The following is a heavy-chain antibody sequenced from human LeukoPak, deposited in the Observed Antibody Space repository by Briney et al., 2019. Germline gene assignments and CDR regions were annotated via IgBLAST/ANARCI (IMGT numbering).Heavy chain of an antibody. Sequence: GGSLRLSCAASGFTFSDYYMSWIRQAPGKGLEWVSYISSSGSTIYYADSVKGRFTISRDNAKDSLYLQMNSLRAEDTAVYYCARGMTTEKYNWFDPWGQGTLVTVSS. V-gene: IGHV3-11*01. D-gene: IGHD4-11*01. CDR2: ISSSGSTI. CDR3: ARGMTTEKYNWFDP. J-gene: IGHJ5*02. CDR1: GFTFSDYY.